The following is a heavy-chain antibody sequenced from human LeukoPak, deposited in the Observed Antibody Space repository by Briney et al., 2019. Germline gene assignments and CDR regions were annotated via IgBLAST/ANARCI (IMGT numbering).Heavy chain of an antibody. CDR1: GGSITSYY. CDR3: ARRRGWKQQLVYFDY. CDR2: LFHSGTR. V-gene: IGHV4-59*08. J-gene: IGHJ4*02. D-gene: IGHD6-13*01. Sequence: SETLSLTCTVSGGSITSYYWSWIRQPPGKGLEWIGYLFHSGTRSYNPSLKSRVTISADTTKNQIFLTLNSTTAADTAVYYCARRRGWKQQLVYFDYWGQGTLATVSS.